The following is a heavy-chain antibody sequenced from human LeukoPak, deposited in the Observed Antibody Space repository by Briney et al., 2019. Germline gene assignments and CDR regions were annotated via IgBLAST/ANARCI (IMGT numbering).Heavy chain of an antibody. CDR3: ARDVPTRYCSSTSCYEDYYYGMDV. V-gene: IGHV1-18*01. Sequence: ASVTVSCKASGYTFTSYGISWVRQAPGQGLEWMGWISAYNGNTNYAQKLQGRVTMTTDTTTSTAYMELRSLRSDDTAVYYCARDVPTRYCSSTSCYEDYYYGMDVWGQGTTVTVSS. J-gene: IGHJ6*02. D-gene: IGHD2-2*01. CDR2: ISAYNGNT. CDR1: GYTFTSYG.